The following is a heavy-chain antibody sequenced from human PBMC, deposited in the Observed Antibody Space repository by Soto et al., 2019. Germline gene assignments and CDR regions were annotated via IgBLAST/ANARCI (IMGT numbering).Heavy chain of an antibody. CDR1: GFTFSSYG. Sequence: GGSLRLSCAASGFTFSSYGMHWVRQAPGKGLEWVAVISYDGSNKYYADSVKGRFTISRDNSKNTLYLQMNSLRAEDTAVYYCAKDLVGLLSSSIAAQITSFYYYGMEVWGQGTTVTVS. CDR2: ISYDGSNK. CDR3: AKDLVGLLSSSIAAQITSFYYYGMEV. J-gene: IGHJ6*02. V-gene: IGHV3-30*18. D-gene: IGHD6-6*01.